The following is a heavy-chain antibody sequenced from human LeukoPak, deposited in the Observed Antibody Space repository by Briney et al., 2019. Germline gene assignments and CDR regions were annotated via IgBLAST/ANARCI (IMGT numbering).Heavy chain of an antibody. J-gene: IGHJ4*02. D-gene: IGHD1-26*01. Sequence: GGSLRLSCAASGFTFSSYSMNWVRQAPGKGLEWVANIKQDGSEKYYVDSVKGRFTISRDNAKNSLYLQMNSLRAEDTAVYYCAREGRWELLGGGDYWGQGTLVTVSS. CDR1: GFTFSSYS. V-gene: IGHV3-7*01. CDR2: IKQDGSEK. CDR3: AREGRWELLGGGDY.